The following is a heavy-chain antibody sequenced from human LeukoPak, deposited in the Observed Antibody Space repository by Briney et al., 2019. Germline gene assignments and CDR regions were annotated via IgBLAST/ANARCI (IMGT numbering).Heavy chain of an antibody. CDR2: ISSSSSYI. J-gene: IGHJ4*02. V-gene: IGHV3-21*04. CDR3: ARDKEGDFDY. CDR1: GFTFSSYS. Sequence: GGSLRLSCAASGFTFSSYSMNWVRQAPGKGLEWVSSISSSSSYIYYADSVKGRFTISRDNAKNSLYLQMNSLRSDDTAVYYCARDKEGDFDYWGQGTLVTVSS.